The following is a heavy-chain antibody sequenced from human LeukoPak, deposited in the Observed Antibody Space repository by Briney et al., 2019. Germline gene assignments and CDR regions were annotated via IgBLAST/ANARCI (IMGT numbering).Heavy chain of an antibody. CDR3: ARGIVVVVAAYFDY. D-gene: IGHD2-15*01. CDR2: INSDGSST. Sequence: LGGSLRLSCAASGFTFSTCWMHWVRQAPGKGLVWVSRINSDGSSTSYADSVKGRFTISRDNAKNTLYLQMNSLRAEDTAVYYCARGIVVVVAAYFDYWGQGTLVIVSS. CDR1: GFTFSTCW. J-gene: IGHJ4*02. V-gene: IGHV3-74*01.